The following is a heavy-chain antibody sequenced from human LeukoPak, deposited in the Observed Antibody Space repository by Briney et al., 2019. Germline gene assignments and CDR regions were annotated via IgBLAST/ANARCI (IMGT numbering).Heavy chain of an antibody. D-gene: IGHD4-23*01. CDR1: GYTFTSYG. Sequence: ASVQVSCKPSGYTFTSYGVHWVRQAPGQGLEWMGWVNAYSGYTKYARNLQDRFTLTTDTSTTTAYMELRSLTSDDTAIYYCAREFYYGGNFPLFDYWGQGTLVTVSS. J-gene: IGHJ4*02. V-gene: IGHV1-18*01. CDR2: VNAYSGYT. CDR3: AREFYYGGNFPLFDY.